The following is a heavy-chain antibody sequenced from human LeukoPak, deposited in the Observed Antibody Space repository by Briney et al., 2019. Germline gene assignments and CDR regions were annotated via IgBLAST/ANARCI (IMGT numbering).Heavy chain of an antibody. CDR3: ARAPERYDVLTGSVYYYYYMDV. CDR2: IIPIFGTA. D-gene: IGHD3-9*01. CDR1: GGTFSSYA. Sequence: SVKVSCKASGGTFSSYAISWVRQAPGQGLEWMGGIIPIFGTANYAQKFQGRVTITADESTSTAYMELSSLRSEDTAVYYCARAPERYDVLTGSVYYYYYMDVWGKGTTVTISS. V-gene: IGHV1-69*13. J-gene: IGHJ6*03.